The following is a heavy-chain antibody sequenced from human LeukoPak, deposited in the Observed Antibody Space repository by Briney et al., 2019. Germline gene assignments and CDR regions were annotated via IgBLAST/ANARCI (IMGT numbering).Heavy chain of an antibody. CDR3: AKVTPWRSNDY. CDR2: ISSSGSTI. J-gene: IGHJ4*02. CDR1: GFTFSSYE. Sequence: SGGSLRLSCAASGFTFSSYEMNWVRQAPGKGLEWVSYISSSGSTIYYADSVKGRFTISRDNAKNSLYLQMNSLRAEDTAVYYCAKVTPWRSNDYWGQGTLVTVSS. V-gene: IGHV3-48*03.